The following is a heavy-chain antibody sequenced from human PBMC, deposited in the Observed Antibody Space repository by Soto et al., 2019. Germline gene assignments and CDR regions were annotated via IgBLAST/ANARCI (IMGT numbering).Heavy chain of an antibody. J-gene: IGHJ4*02. Sequence: EVQLVESGGGLVQPGGSLRLSCAASGFTFSSYWMHWIRQAPGKGLVWVSRIKSDGSDTSYADSVKDRFTISRDNAKNTLYVQMSSLRAEDTAVYYCVRVAYGDLGGWGQGTLVTVSS. D-gene: IGHD4-17*01. V-gene: IGHV3-74*01. CDR1: GFTFSSYW. CDR3: VRVAYGDLGG. CDR2: IKSDGSDT.